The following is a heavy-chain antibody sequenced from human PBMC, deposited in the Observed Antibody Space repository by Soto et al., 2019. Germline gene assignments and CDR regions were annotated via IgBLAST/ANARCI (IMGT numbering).Heavy chain of an antibody. D-gene: IGHD3-10*01. CDR2: IYHSGST. CDR3: ARDGRGSDYYYYDDMDV. V-gene: IGHV4-4*02. Sequence: QVQLQESGPGLVKPSGTLSLTCAVSGGSISSSNWWSWVRQPPGKGLAWIGEIYHSGSTNYNPSLKSRVTVSVDKSKNQFSLKPSSVTGADTAVYYCARDGRGSDYYYYDDMDVWGQGTTVTVSS. CDR1: GGSISSSNW. J-gene: IGHJ6*02.